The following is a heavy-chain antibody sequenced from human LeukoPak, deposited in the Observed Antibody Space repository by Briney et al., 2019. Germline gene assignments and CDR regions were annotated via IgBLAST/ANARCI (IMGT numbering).Heavy chain of an antibody. V-gene: IGHV3-74*01. CDR1: GFTFSSYW. D-gene: IGHD6-19*01. CDR2: INSDGSST. Sequence: GGSLRLSCAASGFTFSSYWMHWVRQAPGKGLVWVSRINSDGSSTSYADSVKGRFTISRDNAKNTLYLQMNSLRAEDTAVYYCARDSESSGWYKYYYYYYGMDVWAKGPRSPSPQ. CDR3: ARDSESSGWYKYYYYYYGMDV. J-gene: IGHJ6*04.